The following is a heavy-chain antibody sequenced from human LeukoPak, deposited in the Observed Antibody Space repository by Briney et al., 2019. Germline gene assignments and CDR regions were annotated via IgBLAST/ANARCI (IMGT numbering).Heavy chain of an antibody. CDR1: GYTFTSYY. D-gene: IGHD2-15*01. Sequence: ASVKVSCKASGYTFTSYYMHWVRQAPGKGLEWMGGFDPEDGETIYAQKFQGRVTMTEDTSTDTAYMELSSLRSEDTAVYYCATDLEGIDYWGQGTLVTVSS. CDR3: ATDLEGIDY. J-gene: IGHJ4*02. CDR2: FDPEDGET. V-gene: IGHV1-24*01.